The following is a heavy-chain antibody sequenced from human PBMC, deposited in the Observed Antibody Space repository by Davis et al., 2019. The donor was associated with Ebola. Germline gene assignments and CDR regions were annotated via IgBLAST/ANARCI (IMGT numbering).Heavy chain of an antibody. CDR1: GFTLNNYV. CDR2: ISSDGGIT. J-gene: IGHJ4*02. V-gene: IGHV3-74*01. D-gene: IGHD4-17*01. CDR3: VRTTYGAPEY. Sequence: PGGSLRLSCAVSGFTLNNYVMSWVRQAPGKGLVYVSRISSDGGITSYADSVKGRFTISRDNAKSTLYLQMNSLTAEDTAVYYCVRTTYGAPEYWGQGTLVTVSS.